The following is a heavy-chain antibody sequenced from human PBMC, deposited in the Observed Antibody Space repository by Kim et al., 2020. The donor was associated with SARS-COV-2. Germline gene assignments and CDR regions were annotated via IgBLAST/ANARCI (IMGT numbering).Heavy chain of an antibody. CDR3: ARSYGGIVVVPAAIGSY. Sequence: ASVKVSCKASGYTFTSYYMHWVRQAPGQGLEWMGIINPSGGSTSYAQKFQGRVTMTRDTSTSTVYMELSSLRSEDTAVYYCARSYGGIVVVPAAIGSYWGQGTLVTVSS. D-gene: IGHD2-2*01. J-gene: IGHJ4*02. V-gene: IGHV1-46*01. CDR2: INPSGGST. CDR1: GYTFTSYY.